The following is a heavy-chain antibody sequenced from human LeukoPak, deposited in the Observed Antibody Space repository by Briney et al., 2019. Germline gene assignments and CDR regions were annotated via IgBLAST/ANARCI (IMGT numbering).Heavy chain of an antibody. CDR1: GYTFTSYA. J-gene: IGHJ3*02. CDR2: INAGNGNT. V-gene: IGHV1-3*01. Sequence: ASVKVSCKASGYTFTSYAMHWVRQAPGQRLEWMGWINAGNGNTKYSQKFQGRVTITRDTSASTAYMELSSLRSEDTAVYYCARERSSWYEDAFDIWGQGTMVTVSS. D-gene: IGHD6-13*01. CDR3: ARERSSWYEDAFDI.